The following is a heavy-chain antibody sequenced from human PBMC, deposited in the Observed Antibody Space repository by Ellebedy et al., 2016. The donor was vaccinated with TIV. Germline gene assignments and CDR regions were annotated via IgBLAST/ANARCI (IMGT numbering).Heavy chain of an antibody. D-gene: IGHD3-3*01. Sequence: GESLKISXAASGFTFSDYYMSWIRQAPGKGLEWVSYISSSGSTIYYADSVKGRFTISRDNAKNSLYLQMNSLRAEDTAVYYCARDKMDFWSGYSGDYYYYYMDVWGKGTTVTVSS. CDR3: ARDKMDFWSGYSGDYYYYYMDV. V-gene: IGHV3-11*01. CDR1: GFTFSDYY. CDR2: ISSSGSTI. J-gene: IGHJ6*03.